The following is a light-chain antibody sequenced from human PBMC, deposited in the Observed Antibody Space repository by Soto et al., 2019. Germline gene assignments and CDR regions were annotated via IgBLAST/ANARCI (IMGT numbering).Light chain of an antibody. CDR3: QTWGPGDRV. J-gene: IGLJ3*02. CDR2: PNSDGSH. V-gene: IGLV4-69*01. Sequence: QLVLTQSPSASXSLXXXXKLTCTLSSGHSSYAIAWHQQQPEKGPRYLIKPNSDGSHSQGDGIPDRFSGPSSGAERYLTIATHQSEHEADYSGQTWGPGDRVFGRGTKLTVL. CDR1: SGHSSYA.